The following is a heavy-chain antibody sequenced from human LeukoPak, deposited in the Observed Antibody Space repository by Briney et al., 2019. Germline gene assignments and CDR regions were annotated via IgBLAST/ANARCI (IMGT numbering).Heavy chain of an antibody. CDR3: ASTPPEGIAVADDAFDI. J-gene: IGHJ3*02. V-gene: IGHV5-51*01. D-gene: IGHD6-19*01. CDR1: GYSFTSYW. Sequence: GESLKISCKGSGYSFTSYWIGWVRQMPGKGLEWMGIIYPGDSDTRYSPSFQGQVTISADKSISTAYLQWSSLKASDTAMYYCASTPPEGIAVADDAFDIWGQGTMVTVSS. CDR2: IYPGDSDT.